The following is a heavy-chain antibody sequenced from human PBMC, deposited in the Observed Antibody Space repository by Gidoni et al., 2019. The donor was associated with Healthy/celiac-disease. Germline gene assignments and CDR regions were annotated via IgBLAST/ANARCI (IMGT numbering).Heavy chain of an antibody. CDR1: GNTFTGYS. V-gene: IGHV1-2*02. Sequence: QVQLVQSGAEVKKPGASVTVSCKAPGNTFTGYSMHWVRQAPGQGLEWLGWINPNSGGTKYAQKFQGRVTMTRDTSISTAYMELSRLRSDDTAVYYCASLVASSGSLTLDYWGQGTLVTVSS. CDR2: INPNSGGT. J-gene: IGHJ4*02. D-gene: IGHD1-1*01. CDR3: ASLVASSGSLTLDY.